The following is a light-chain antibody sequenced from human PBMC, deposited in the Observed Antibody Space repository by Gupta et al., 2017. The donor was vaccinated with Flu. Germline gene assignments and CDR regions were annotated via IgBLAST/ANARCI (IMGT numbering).Light chain of an antibody. J-gene: IGKJ2*01. CDR2: DAS. CDR1: QSVSSY. CDR3: QQRSNWPVRHT. Sequence: LSLSPGVRATLSCRASQSVSSYLAWYQQKPGQAPRLLIYDASNRATGIPARFSGSGSGTDFTLTISSLEPEDFAVYYCQQRSNWPVRHTFGQGTKLEIK. V-gene: IGKV3-11*01.